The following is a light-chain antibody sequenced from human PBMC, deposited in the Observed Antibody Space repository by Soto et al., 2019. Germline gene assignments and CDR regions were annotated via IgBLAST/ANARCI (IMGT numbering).Light chain of an antibody. Sequence: DILSIHWADSPYACLEDCATIPSWASQGISSYFAWYQQKPVKAPKLLIYAVSTLQSGVPSRFSGSGSGTDFTLTISSLQPEDFATYYCQQLSNYPLTFGGGTKVDI. CDR2: AVS. CDR1: QGISSY. CDR3: QQLSNYPLT. V-gene: IGKV1-9*01. J-gene: IGKJ4*01.